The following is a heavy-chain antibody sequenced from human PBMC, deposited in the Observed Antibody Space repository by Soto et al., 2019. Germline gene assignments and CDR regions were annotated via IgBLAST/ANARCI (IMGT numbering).Heavy chain of an antibody. J-gene: IGHJ4*02. CDR1: GGSVSSGSYY. CDR2: IYYSGST. CDR3: ARDRIPGILRLTEFDY. Sequence: SETLSLTCTVSGGSVSSGSYYWSWIRQPPGKGLEWIGYIYYSGSTNYNPSLKSRVTISVDTSKNQFSLKLSSVTAADTAVYYCARDRIPGILRLTEFDYWGQGTLVTVSS. D-gene: IGHD4-17*01. V-gene: IGHV4-61*01.